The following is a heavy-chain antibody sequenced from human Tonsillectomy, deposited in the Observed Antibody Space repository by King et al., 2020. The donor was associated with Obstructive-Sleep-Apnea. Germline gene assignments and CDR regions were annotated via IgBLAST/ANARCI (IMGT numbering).Heavy chain of an antibody. D-gene: IGHD5-12*01. CDR2: IYPDDSDT. J-gene: IGHJ3*02. V-gene: IGHV5-51*01. CDR3: ARHQIRGGGSSDAGPFDI. Sequence: VQLVESGAEVKKPAESLKISCKVSGYRFTNYWIGWVRQMPGKGLECMGIIYPDDSDTRYSPSFQGQVTISADKSTSTAFLQWSSLKASDTVMYYCARHQIRGGGSSDAGPFDIWGQGTMVTVSS. CDR1: GYRFTNYW.